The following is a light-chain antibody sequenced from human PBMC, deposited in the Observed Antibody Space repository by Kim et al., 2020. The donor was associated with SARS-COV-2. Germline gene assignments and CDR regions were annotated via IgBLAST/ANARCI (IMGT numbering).Light chain of an antibody. CDR3: QQYNNWPYT. V-gene: IGKV3-15*01. Sequence: SVSPGDRATLSCRASQSVTTNLAWYQQKPGQAPRLLIYAASTRATGFPARFSGSGSGTEFTLTISSLQSEDFAVYSCQQYNNWPYTFGQGTKLEI. CDR2: AAS. J-gene: IGKJ2*01. CDR1: QSVTTN.